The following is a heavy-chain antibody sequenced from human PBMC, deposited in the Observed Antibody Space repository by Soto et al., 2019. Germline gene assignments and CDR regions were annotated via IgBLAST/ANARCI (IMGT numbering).Heavy chain of an antibody. V-gene: IGHV2-5*01. J-gene: IGHJ4*02. CDR3: AHSALYSSSANY. CDR2: IYWNDDK. Sequence: QITLKESGPTLVKPTQPLTLTCTFSGFSLSTSGVGVGWIRQPPGKALEWLALIYWNDDKRYSSSLKSRLTITKDTSKNQVVLTTTNMDPVDTATYYWAHSALYSSSANYWGQGTLVTVSS. D-gene: IGHD6-6*01. CDR1: GFSLSTSGVG.